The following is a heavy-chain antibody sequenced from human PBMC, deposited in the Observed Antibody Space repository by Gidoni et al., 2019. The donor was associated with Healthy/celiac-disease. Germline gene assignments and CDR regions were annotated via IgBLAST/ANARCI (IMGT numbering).Heavy chain of an antibody. D-gene: IGHD4-17*01. J-gene: IGHJ3*02. CDR2: ISWNSGSI. CDR1: AFTFHHYA. V-gene: IGHV3-9*03. CDR3: AKEMSRYGDSTKGAFDI. Sequence: EVQLVSSVGGLVQPFRSLVLSCAASAFTFHHYAMHLVRQAPGKGLEWVAGISWNSGSIGYADSVKGRFTISRDNAKNSLYLQMNSLRAEDMAVYYCAKEMSRYGDSTKGAFDIWGQGTMVTVSS.